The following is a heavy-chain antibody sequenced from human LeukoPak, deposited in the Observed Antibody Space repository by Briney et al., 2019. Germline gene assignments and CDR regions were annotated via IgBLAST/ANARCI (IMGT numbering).Heavy chain of an antibody. V-gene: IGHV6-1*01. J-gene: IGHJ4*02. D-gene: IGHD3-22*01. CDR2: TYYRSKWYN. CDR1: GDSVSSNSAA. CDR3: ARGSPLQAVITACYFDS. Sequence: SQTLSFTCAISGDSVSSNSAAWNWIRQSPSRGLEWLGRTYYRSKWYNDYAISVKSRITINPDTSKNQFSLQLNSVTPEDTAVYYCARGSPLQAVITACYFDSWGQGTLVTVSS.